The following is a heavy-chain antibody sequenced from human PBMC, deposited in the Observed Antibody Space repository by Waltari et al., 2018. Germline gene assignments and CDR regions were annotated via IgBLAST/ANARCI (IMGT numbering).Heavy chain of an antibody. Sequence: EVQLVESGGGLVQPGGSLRLSCAASGFTFSRFWMHWVRQAPGKGPVWVARINHDGSRTSYGDSVKGRFTSSRNNAKNTMYLQMNTLRVEDTAVYYCVRDRSSGNVGPYYGMDVWGQGTTVTVSS. CDR2: INHDGSRT. V-gene: IGHV3-74*01. CDR3: VRDRSSGNVGPYYGMDV. D-gene: IGHD3-22*01. J-gene: IGHJ6*02. CDR1: GFTFSRFW.